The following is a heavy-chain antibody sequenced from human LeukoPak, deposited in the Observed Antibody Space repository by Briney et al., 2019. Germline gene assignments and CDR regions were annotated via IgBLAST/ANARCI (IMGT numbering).Heavy chain of an antibody. CDR3: ARVGVRYSSSATFDY. D-gene: IGHD6-6*01. V-gene: IGHV3-21*01. CDR2: ISSSSSYI. Sequence: GGSLRLSCAASGFTYSSYSMNWVRQAPGKGLEWVSSISSSSSYIYYADSVKGRFTISRDNAKNSLYLQMNSLRAEDTAVYYCARVGVRYSSSATFDYWGQGTLVTVSS. J-gene: IGHJ4*02. CDR1: GFTYSSYS.